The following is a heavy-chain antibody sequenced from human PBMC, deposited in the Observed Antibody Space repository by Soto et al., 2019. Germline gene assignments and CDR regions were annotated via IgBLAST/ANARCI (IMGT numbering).Heavy chain of an antibody. CDR3: ARVLRYFDWLLLKYGMDV. Sequence: GGSLRLSCAASGFTFSSYAMHWVRQAPGKGLEWVAVISYDGSNKYYADSVKGRFTISRDNSKNTLYLQMNSLRAEDTAVYYCARVLRYFDWLLLKYGMDVWGQGTTVTVSS. J-gene: IGHJ6*02. V-gene: IGHV3-30-3*01. CDR1: GFTFSSYA. D-gene: IGHD3-9*01. CDR2: ISYDGSNK.